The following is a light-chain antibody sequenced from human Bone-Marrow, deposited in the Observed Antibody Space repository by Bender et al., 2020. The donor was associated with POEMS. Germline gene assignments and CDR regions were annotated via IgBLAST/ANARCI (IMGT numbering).Light chain of an antibody. V-gene: IGLV2-23*02. CDR2: EVF. J-gene: IGLJ1*01. Sequence: QSALTQPASVSGSPGQSITISCTGASSDFGPYNLVSWYQHHPGKAPKLMIYEVFKRPSGVSNRFSGSKSGNTASLTISGLQAEDEADYYCCSYIGNSMYVFGTGTKVTVL. CDR1: SSDFGPYNL. CDR3: CSYIGNSMYV.